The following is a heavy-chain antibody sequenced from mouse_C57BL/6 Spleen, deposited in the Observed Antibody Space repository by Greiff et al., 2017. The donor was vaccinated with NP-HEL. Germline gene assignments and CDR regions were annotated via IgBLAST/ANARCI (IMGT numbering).Heavy chain of an antibody. CDR3: ARLGDYSYAMDY. J-gene: IGHJ4*01. CDR2: IYPGSGNT. V-gene: IGHV1-76*01. D-gene: IGHD1-1*01. CDR1: GYTFTDYY. Sequence: QEQLKESGAELVRPGASVKLSCKASGYTFTDYYIHWVKQRPGQGLEWIARIYPGSGNTYYNEKFKGKATLTAEKSSSTAYMQLSSLTSEDSAVYFCARLGDYSYAMDYWGQGTSVTVSS.